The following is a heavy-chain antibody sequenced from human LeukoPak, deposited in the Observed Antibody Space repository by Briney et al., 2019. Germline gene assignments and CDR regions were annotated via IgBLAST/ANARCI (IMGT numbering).Heavy chain of an antibody. Sequence: GASVKVSCKASGYTFTSYDINWVRLATGQGLEWMGWMNPNTGDTGYAQKFQGRVTMTRDTSISTAYMELSRLRSDDTAVYYCAREGLKDTAIALDYWGQGTLVTVSS. CDR2: MNPNTGDT. J-gene: IGHJ4*02. D-gene: IGHD5-18*01. CDR3: AREGLKDTAIALDY. V-gene: IGHV1-8*01. CDR1: GYTFTSYD.